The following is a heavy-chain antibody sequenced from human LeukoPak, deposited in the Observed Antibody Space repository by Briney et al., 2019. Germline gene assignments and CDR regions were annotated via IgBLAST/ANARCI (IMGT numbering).Heavy chain of an antibody. D-gene: IGHD2-2*01. CDR1: GYTFTSYA. J-gene: IGHJ6*04. Sequence: ASVKVSCKASGYTFTSYARNWVRQAPGQGLEWMGIINPSGGSTSYAQKFQGRVTMTRDTSTSTVYMELSTLRSEDTAVYYCAREYYQLLNFYYGMDVWGKGTTVTVSS. CDR3: AREYYQLLNFYYGMDV. V-gene: IGHV1-46*01. CDR2: INPSGGST.